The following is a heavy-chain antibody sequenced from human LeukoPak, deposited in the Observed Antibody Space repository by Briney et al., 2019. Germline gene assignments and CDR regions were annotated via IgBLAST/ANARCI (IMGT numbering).Heavy chain of an antibody. CDR2: ISGSGGST. CDR3: IRGGYYYYGMDV. J-gene: IGHJ6*02. CDR1: GFTFSSYA. V-gene: IGHV3-23*01. Sequence: GGSLRLSCAASGFTFSSYAMSWVRQAPGKGLEWVSAISGSGGSTYYADSVKGRFTISRDNSKNTLYLQMNSLRAEDTAVYYCIRGGYYYYGMDVWGQGTTVTVSS. D-gene: IGHD3-16*01.